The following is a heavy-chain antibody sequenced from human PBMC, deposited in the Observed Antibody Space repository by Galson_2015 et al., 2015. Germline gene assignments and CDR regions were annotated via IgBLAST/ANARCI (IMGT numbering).Heavy chain of an antibody. Sequence: SLRLSCAASGFTFSDSAMHWVRQASGKGLEWVGRIRSKTNNYATAYAASMKGRFTISRDDSKNTAYLQMNSLKTEDTAVYYCTRLAGDPGWNVHGYRGQGTPVPVSS. V-gene: IGHV3-73*01. CDR2: IRSKTNNYAT. CDR3: TRLAGDPGWNVHGY. D-gene: IGHD1-1*01. CDR1: GFTFSDSA. J-gene: IGHJ4*02.